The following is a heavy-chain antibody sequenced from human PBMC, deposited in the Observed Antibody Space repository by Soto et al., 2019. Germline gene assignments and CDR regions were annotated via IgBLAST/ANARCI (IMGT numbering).Heavy chain of an antibody. V-gene: IGHV3-23*01. CDR1: GFTFSSYA. J-gene: IGHJ4*02. D-gene: IGHD1-26*01. CDR2: ISGSGGST. CDR3: AKDERPSAYSVSYRNY. Sequence: PGGSLRLSCAASGFTFSSYAMSWVRQAPGKGMEWVSAISGSGGSTYYADSVKGRFTISRDNSKNTLYLQMNSLRAEDTAVYYCAKDERPSAYSVSYRNYWGQGTLVTVSS.